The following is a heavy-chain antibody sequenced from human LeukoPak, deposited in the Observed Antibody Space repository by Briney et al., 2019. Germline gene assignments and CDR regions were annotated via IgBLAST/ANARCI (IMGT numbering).Heavy chain of an antibody. V-gene: IGHV1-2*02. J-gene: IGHJ6*03. CDR2: INPNSGGT. D-gene: IGHD1-26*01. CDR1: GYTFTGYY. CDR3: ARDPSRGSSYYYYYYYMDV. Sequence: ASVKVSCKASGYTFTGYYMHWVRQAPGQGLEWMGWINPNSGGTNYAQKFQGRVTMTRDTSISTAYMELSRLRSDDTAVYYCARDPSRGSSYYYYYYYMDVWGKGTTVTVSS.